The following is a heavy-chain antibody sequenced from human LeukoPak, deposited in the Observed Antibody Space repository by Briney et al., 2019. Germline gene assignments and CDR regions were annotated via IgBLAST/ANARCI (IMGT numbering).Heavy chain of an antibody. V-gene: IGHV4-39*01. Sequence: SETLSLTCTVSGGSISSYYWSWIRQPPGKGLEWIGSIYYSGSTYYNPSLKSRVTISVDTSKNQFSLKLSSVTAADTAVYYCARRPLLGPPFDPWGQGTLVTVSS. CDR2: IYYSGST. J-gene: IGHJ5*02. CDR1: GGSISSYY. D-gene: IGHD2-21*01. CDR3: ARRPLLGPPFDP.